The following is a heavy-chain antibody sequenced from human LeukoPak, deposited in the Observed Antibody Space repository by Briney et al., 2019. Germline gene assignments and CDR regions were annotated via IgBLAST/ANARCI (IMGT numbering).Heavy chain of an antibody. CDR2: ISSSGYTI. CDR1: GFTFSSYE. J-gene: IGHJ3*02. Sequence: GGSLRLSCAASGFTFSSYEMNWVRQAPGKGLEWVSYISSSGYTIYYADSVKGRFTISRDNAKNSLYLQMNSLRAEDTAVYYCARAKRNGFDIWGQGTMVTVSS. CDR3: ARAKRNGFDI. V-gene: IGHV3-48*03.